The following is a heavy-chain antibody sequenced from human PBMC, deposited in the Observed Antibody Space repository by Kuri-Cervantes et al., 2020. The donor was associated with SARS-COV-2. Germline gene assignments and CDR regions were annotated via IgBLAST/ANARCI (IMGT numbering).Heavy chain of an antibody. CDR3: ARGRGYCSGGSCSEF. J-gene: IGHJ4*02. CDR2: ISYDGSNK. CDR1: GFTFSSYA. Sequence: GESLKISCAASGFTFSSYAMHWVRQAPGKGLEWVAVISYDGSNKYYADSVKGRFTISRDNSKNTLYLQMNSLRAEDTAVYYCARGRGYCSGGSCSEFWGQGTLVTVSS. D-gene: IGHD2-15*01. V-gene: IGHV3-30*14.